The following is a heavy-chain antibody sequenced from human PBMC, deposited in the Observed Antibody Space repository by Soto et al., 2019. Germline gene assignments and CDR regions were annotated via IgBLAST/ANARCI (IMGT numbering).Heavy chain of an antibody. Sequence: GGSLRLSCAASGFTSSSSAMSWVRQAPGKGLEWVSSISTSGGSTYYAASLKGRFTISRDNSKSTLYLQMNSLRVEDTAVYYCAKVQNYYYYGMDVWGQGTTVTVSS. CDR1: GFTSSSSA. J-gene: IGHJ6*02. CDR2: ISTSGGST. D-gene: IGHD1-1*01. V-gene: IGHV3-23*01. CDR3: AKVQNYYYYGMDV.